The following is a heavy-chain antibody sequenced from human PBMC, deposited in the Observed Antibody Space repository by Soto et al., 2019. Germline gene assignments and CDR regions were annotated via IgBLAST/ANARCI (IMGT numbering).Heavy chain of an antibody. Sequence: QVQRVESGGGVVQPWRSLRLSCAASGFTFSSYGMHWVRQAPGKGLEWVAVIWYDGSNKYYADSVKGRFTISRDNSKNTLERQMNSLRAEDTAVYYCARSVSYEDYYYYGMDVWGQGTTVTVSS. CDR2: IWYDGSNK. J-gene: IGHJ6*02. CDR1: GFTFSSYG. V-gene: IGHV3-33*01. CDR3: ARSVSYEDYYYYGMDV. D-gene: IGHD3-16*01.